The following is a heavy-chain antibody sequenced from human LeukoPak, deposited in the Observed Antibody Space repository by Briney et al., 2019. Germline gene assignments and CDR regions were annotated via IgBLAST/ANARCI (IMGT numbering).Heavy chain of an antibody. J-gene: IGHJ4*02. CDR3: ARDRRALGFDY. V-gene: IGHV3-7*03. D-gene: IGHD6-13*01. Sequence: GGSLRLSCAASGFTFSSYGMHWVRQAPGKGLEWVANIKQDGSEKYYVDSVKGRFTISRDNAKNSLYLQMNSLRAEDTAVYYCARDRRALGFDYWGQGTLVTVSS. CDR1: GFTFSSYG. CDR2: IKQDGSEK.